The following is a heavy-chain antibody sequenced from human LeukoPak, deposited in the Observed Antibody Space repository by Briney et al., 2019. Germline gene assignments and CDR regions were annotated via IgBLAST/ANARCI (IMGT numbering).Heavy chain of an antibody. CDR2: IWYDGSNK. Sequence: GGSLRLSCAASGFTFSSYGMHWVRQAPGKGLEWVAVIWYDGSNKYYADSVKGRFTISRDNSKNTLYLQMNSLRAEDTALYYCAAAFGELPHYYFDYWGQGTLVTVSS. J-gene: IGHJ4*02. CDR3: AAAFGELPHYYFDY. CDR1: GFTFSSYG. D-gene: IGHD3-10*01. V-gene: IGHV3-33*01.